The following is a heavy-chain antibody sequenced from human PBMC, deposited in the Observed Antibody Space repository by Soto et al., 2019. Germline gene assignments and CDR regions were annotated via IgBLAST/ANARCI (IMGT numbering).Heavy chain of an antibody. Sequence: PSETLSLTCAVSGGSISSGGYSWSWIRQPPGKGLEGIGYIYHSGSIYYNPSLKSRVTISVDRSKNQFSLKLSSVTAADTAVYFCAREGNLGRWIQPLDSWGQGTLVTVSS. V-gene: IGHV4-30-2*01. CDR2: IYHSGSI. J-gene: IGHJ4*02. CDR3: AREGNLGRWIQPLDS. D-gene: IGHD2-2*03. CDR1: GGSISSGGYS.